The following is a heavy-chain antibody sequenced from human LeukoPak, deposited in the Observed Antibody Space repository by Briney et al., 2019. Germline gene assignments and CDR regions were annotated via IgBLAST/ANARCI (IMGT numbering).Heavy chain of an antibody. CDR3: ARSDCSSTSCYSWFSWFDP. Sequence: KTSETLSLTCTVSGGSISSYYWSWIRQHPGKGLEWIGYIYYSGSTYYNPSLKSRVTISVDTSKNQFSLKLSSVTAADTAVYYCARSDCSSTSCYSWFSWFDPWGQGTLVTVSS. J-gene: IGHJ5*02. CDR1: GGSISSYY. CDR2: IYYSGST. D-gene: IGHD2-2*01. V-gene: IGHV4-59*06.